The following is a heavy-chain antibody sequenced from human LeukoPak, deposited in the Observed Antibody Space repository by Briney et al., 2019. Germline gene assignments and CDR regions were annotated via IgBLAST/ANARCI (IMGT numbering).Heavy chain of an antibody. CDR3: AIAGSPHGAYDY. V-gene: IGHV3-64*02. Sequence: PGGSLRLSCAASGFTFSRYAMHWVRQGPGGGLEYVSAISSDGISSLYADSVKGRFTISRDNSKITLYLQMGSLRAEDVAVYYCAIAGSPHGAYDYWGQGTLVTVSS. J-gene: IGHJ4*02. CDR2: ISSDGISS. D-gene: IGHD1-26*01. CDR1: GFTFSRYA.